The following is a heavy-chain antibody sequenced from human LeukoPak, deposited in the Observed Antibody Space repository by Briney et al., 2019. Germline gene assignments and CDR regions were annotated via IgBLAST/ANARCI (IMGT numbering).Heavy chain of an antibody. CDR3: ARSPRWFFDL. J-gene: IGHJ2*01. V-gene: IGHV4-39*02. Sequence: SETLSLTCTVSGGSISSSSYYWGWIRQPPGKGLEWIGSIYHVGNTFYNPSLKSRVTISLDTSKNHFSLKLASVTAADTAVYYCARSPRWFFDLWGRGTLITVSP. CDR2: IYHVGNT. CDR1: GGSISSSSYY.